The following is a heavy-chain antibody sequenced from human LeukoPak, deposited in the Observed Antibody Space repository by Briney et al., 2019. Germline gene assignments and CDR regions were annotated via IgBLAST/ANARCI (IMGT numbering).Heavy chain of an antibody. CDR1: GYSINSGYY. CDR3: ARVLKGRAPFDY. Sequence: SETLSLTCTVSGYSINSGYYWGWIRQPPGKGLEWLGSIYHSGSTYYNPSLKSRVTISVDTSKNQFSLKLSSVTAADTAVYYCARVLKGRAPFDYWGQGTLVTVSS. V-gene: IGHV4-38-2*02. CDR2: IYHSGST. J-gene: IGHJ4*02.